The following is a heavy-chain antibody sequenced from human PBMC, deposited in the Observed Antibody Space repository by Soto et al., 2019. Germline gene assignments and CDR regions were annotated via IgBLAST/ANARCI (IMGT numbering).Heavy chain of an antibody. CDR2: IYHSGST. CDR3: ARELSGYAYGTGDVH. CDR1: GDSISSPDYY. V-gene: IGHV4-30-4*01. J-gene: IGHJ4*02. D-gene: IGHD6-25*01. Sequence: QVQLQESGPGLVKPSHTLSLTCSVSGDSISSPDYYWSWIRQPPGKGLEWIGYIYHSGSTNYSPSLQSRVTISLDTSKNQFSLKLTSVTAADAAVYYCARELSGYAYGTGDVHWGQGTLVTVSS.